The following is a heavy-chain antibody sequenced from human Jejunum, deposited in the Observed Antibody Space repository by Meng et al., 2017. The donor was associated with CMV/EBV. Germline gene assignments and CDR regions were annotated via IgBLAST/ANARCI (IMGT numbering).Heavy chain of an antibody. CDR3: ARESGSYYWFDP. V-gene: IGHV4-4*07. Sequence: ASRPGRVTSPATLLLTCFVAAGPISGYYWSWIRQPAGKGLEWSGRIYTSGSTHYNPSLKSRLTMSVDLAKNQISLKLSSVTAADTAVYYCARESGSYYWFDPWGQGTLVTVFS. D-gene: IGHD1-26*01. CDR1: AGPISGYY. CDR2: IYTSGST. J-gene: IGHJ5*02.